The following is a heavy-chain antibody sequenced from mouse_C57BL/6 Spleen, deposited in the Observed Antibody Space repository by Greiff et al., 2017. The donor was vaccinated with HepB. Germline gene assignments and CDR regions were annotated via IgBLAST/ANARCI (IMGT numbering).Heavy chain of an antibody. CDR3: TRAVSLY. CDR2: IDPETGGT. J-gene: IGHJ2*01. Sequence: QVHVKQSGAELVRPGASVTLSCKASGYTFTDYEMHWVKQTPVHGLEWIGAIDPETGGTAYNQKFKGKAILTADKSSSTAYMELRSLTSEDSAVYYCTRAVSLYWGQGTTLTVSS. CDR1: GYTFTDYE. V-gene: IGHV1-15*01.